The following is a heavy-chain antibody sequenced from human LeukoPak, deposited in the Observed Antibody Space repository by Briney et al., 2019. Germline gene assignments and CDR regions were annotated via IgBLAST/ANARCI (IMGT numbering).Heavy chain of an antibody. J-gene: IGHJ4*02. CDR1: GGTFSSYA. V-gene: IGHV1-69*05. Sequence: SVKVSCKASGGTFSSYAISWVRQAPGQGLEWMGRLIPIFGTANYAQKFQGRVTITTDKSTSTAYMELSSLRPEDTAVYYCARGGTYYSSGYYYYFDYWGQGTLVTVSS. CDR2: LIPIFGTA. CDR3: ARGGTYYSSGYYYYFDY. D-gene: IGHD3-22*01.